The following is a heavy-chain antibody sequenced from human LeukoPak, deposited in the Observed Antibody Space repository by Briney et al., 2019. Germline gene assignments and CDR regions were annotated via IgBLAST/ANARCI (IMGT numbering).Heavy chain of an antibody. Sequence: SETLSLTCTVSGGSISSYYWSWIRQPPGKGLEWVGYIYYSGSTNYNPSLKSRVTISVETSKNEFSLKLRSVTAADTAVYYCARVTGYRIEDYFDYWGQGTLVTVSS. CDR1: GGSISSYY. J-gene: IGHJ4*02. CDR2: IYYSGST. D-gene: IGHD6-13*01. V-gene: IGHV4-59*01. CDR3: ARVTGYRIEDYFDY.